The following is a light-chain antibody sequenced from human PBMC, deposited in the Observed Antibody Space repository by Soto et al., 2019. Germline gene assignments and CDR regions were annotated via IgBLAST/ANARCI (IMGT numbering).Light chain of an antibody. CDR2: DVV. V-gene: IGLV2-14*03. J-gene: IGLJ1*01. Sequence: QSALTQPASVSGSPGQSITISCTGTSSDVGGFNSVSWYQLRPGTAPKLILYDVVDRPLGVSYRFSGSKSGNTASLTISGLKHADEADYFCSSYTSTMTNVFGSGTKVXVL. CDR1: SSDVGGFNS. CDR3: SSYTSTMTNV.